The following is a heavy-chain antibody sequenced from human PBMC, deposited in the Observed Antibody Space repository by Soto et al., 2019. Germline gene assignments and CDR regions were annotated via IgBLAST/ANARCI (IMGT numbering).Heavy chain of an antibody. D-gene: IGHD4-17*01. J-gene: IGHJ6*03. CDR2: IYYSGST. CDR1: GGSISSYY. Sequence: SETLSLTCTVSGGSISSYYWSWIRQPPGKGLEWIGYIYYSGSTNYNPSLKSRVTISVDTSKNQFSLKLSSVTAADTAVYYCARGGMDYGDYNYYYYMDVWGKGTTVTVSS. V-gene: IGHV4-59*01. CDR3: ARGGMDYGDYNYYYYMDV.